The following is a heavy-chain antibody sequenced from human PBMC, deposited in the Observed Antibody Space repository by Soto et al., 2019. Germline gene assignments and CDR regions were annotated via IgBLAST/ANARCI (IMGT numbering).Heavy chain of an antibody. CDR2: IYYSGST. J-gene: IGHJ6*02. Sequence: AETLSLTCTVSDGSISSSSYCWGWIRQPPGKGLEWIGSIYYSGSTYYNPSLKSRVTISVDTSKNQFSLKLSSVTAADTAVYYCAIGTTNYYYGMDVWGQGTPVTVSS. D-gene: IGHD4-4*01. V-gene: IGHV4-39*01. CDR1: DGSISSSSYC. CDR3: AIGTTNYYYGMDV.